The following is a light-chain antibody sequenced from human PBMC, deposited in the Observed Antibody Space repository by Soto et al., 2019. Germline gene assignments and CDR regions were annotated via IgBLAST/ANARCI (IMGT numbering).Light chain of an antibody. V-gene: IGKV1D-16*01. J-gene: IGKJ5*01. CDR1: QVIDNW. Sequence: DIQMTQSPSSVSASVGDGVTITCRASQVIDNWLAWYQQKPGKAPKVLIYSTSSLQSGVPSRFSGSGSGTEFTLTISSLQPDDFATXXXQHYNXXXEAFGQGTRLEIK. CDR3: QHYNXXXEA. CDR2: STS.